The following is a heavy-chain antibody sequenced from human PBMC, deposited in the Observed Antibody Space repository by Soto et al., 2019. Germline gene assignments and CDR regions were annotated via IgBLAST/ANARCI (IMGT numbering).Heavy chain of an antibody. CDR1: GGSISSSSYY. V-gene: IGHV4-39*02. CDR3: ARDKITGLFDY. Sequence: SLTCTVSGGSISSSSYYWGWIRQPPGKGLEWIGSIYYSGSTYYNPSLKSRVTISVDTSKNQFSLKLSSVTAADTAVYYCARDKITGLFDYWGQGTLVTVSS. D-gene: IGHD2-8*02. CDR2: IYYSGST. J-gene: IGHJ4*02.